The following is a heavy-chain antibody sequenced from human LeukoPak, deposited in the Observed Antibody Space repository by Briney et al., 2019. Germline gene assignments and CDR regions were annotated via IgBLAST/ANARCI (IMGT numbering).Heavy chain of an antibody. J-gene: IGHJ4*02. Sequence: GGSLRLSCAPFGLTVSSNYMSWVRQAPGKGLEWVSTIYSDGTPYYADSLKGRFTISRDNSKNTLYLRMNSLRAEDTAIYYCARAIQSRLLKGYFDYWGQGALVTVSS. D-gene: IGHD2-15*01. CDR2: IYSDGTP. V-gene: IGHV3-53*01. CDR3: ARAIQSRLLKGYFDY. CDR1: GLTVSSNY.